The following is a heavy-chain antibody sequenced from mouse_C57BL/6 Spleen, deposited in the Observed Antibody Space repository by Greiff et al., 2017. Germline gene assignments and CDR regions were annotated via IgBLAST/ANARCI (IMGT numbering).Heavy chain of an antibody. J-gene: IGHJ4*01. CDR1: GYSITSGYY. Sequence: EVKLQESGPGLVKPSQSLSLTCSVTGYSITSGYYWNWIRQFPGNKLEWMGYISYDGSNNYNPSLKNRISITRDTSKNQFFLKLNSVTTEDTATYYGARAYYCSSRYDYAMDYWGQGTSVTVSS. CDR3: ARAYYCSSRYDYAMDY. V-gene: IGHV3-6*01. D-gene: IGHD1-1*01. CDR2: ISYDGSN.